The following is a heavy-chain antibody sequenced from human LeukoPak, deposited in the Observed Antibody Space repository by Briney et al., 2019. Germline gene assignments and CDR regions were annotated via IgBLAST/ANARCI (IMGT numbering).Heavy chain of an antibody. CDR2: IEQDGSEK. V-gene: IGHV3-7*01. CDR3: AGGSGYLITS. J-gene: IGHJ5*02. Sequence: GGSLRLSCAATGFSFRSYWMNWVRQAPGKGLERLAIIEQDGSEKHYKGSVEGRFTISRDNAKNSLHLQMNSLRAEDTAVYYCAGGSGYLITSWGQGTLVTVSS. CDR1: GFSFRSYW. D-gene: IGHD3-9*01.